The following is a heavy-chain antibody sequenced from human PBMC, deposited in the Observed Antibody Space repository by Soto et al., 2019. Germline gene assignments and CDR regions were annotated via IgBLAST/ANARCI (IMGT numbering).Heavy chain of an antibody. D-gene: IGHD3-22*01. CDR1: GYTFTGYY. CDR3: ARDRSDSSGLSYFDY. CDR2: INPNSGGT. J-gene: IGHJ4*02. V-gene: IGHV1-2*02. Sequence: RASVKVSCKASGYTFTGYYMHWVRQAPGQGLEWMGWINPNSGGTNYAQKFQGRVTMTRDTSISTAYMELSRLRSDDTAVYYCARDRSDSSGLSYFDYWGQGTLVTVPQ.